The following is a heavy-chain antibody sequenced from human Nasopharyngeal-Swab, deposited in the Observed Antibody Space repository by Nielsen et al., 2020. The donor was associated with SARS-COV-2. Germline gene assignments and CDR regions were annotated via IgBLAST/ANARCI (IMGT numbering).Heavy chain of an antibody. CDR3: AKGATGPTIFGVVIPLGYGMDV. J-gene: IGHJ6*02. CDR1: GFTFSSYG. CDR2: ISYDGSNK. Sequence: GESLKISCAASGFTFSSYGMHWVRQAPGKGLEWVAVISYDGSNKYYADSVKGRSTISRDNSKNTLYLQMNSLRAEDTAVYYCAKGATGPTIFGVVIPLGYGMDVWGQGTTVTVSS. V-gene: IGHV3-30*18. D-gene: IGHD3-3*01.